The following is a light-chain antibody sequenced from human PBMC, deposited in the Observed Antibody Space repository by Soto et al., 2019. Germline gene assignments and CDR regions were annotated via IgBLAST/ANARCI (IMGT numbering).Light chain of an antibody. J-gene: IGLJ2*01. CDR1: SSDVGGYNY. Sequence: QSVLTKPASVSGSPGQSITISCTGTSSDVGGYNYVSWYQQHPGKAPKLMSSEVSNRPSGVSNRFSGSKSGHTASLTISELQAEYEADYYCSSYTSSSTLMVFGGGTKLTVL. CDR2: EVS. CDR3: SSYTSSSTLMV. V-gene: IGLV2-14*01.